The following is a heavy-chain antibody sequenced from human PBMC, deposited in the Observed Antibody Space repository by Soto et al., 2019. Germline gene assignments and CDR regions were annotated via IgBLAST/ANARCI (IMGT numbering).Heavy chain of an antibody. CDR3: AKEGSSSSGWSRYYFDY. Sequence: QVQLVESGGGVVQPGRSLRLSCAASGFTFSSYGMHWVRQAPGKGLEWVAVISYDGSNKYYADSVKGRFTISRDNSKNTLYLQMNSLRAEDTAVYYCAKEGSSSSGWSRYYFDYWGQGPLVTVAS. V-gene: IGHV3-30*18. CDR2: ISYDGSNK. D-gene: IGHD6-19*01. J-gene: IGHJ4*02. CDR1: GFTFSSYG.